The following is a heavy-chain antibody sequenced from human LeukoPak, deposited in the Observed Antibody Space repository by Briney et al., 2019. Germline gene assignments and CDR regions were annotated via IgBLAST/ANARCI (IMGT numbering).Heavy chain of an antibody. CDR3: ARSGVHYYYYYMDV. D-gene: IGHD1-14*01. V-gene: IGHV3-53*01. CDR2: IYSGGST. Sequence: GGSLRLSCATSGFTFTSYSMSWVRQAPGKGLEWVSVIYSGGSTYYADSVKGRFTISRDNSKNTLYLQMNSLRAEDTAVYYCARSGVHYYYYYMDVWGKGTTVTISS. CDR1: GFTFTSYS. J-gene: IGHJ6*03.